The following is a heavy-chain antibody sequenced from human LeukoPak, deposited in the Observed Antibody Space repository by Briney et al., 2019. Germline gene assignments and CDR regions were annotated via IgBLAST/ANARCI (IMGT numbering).Heavy chain of an antibody. CDR2: IKQDGSER. J-gene: IGHJ4*02. Sequence: GGSLRLSCAASGFTISSYWMSWVRQAPGKGLEWVANIKQDGSERYYVDSVKGRSTISRDNAKNSLYLQMNSLRAEDTAVYYCARGGYNLYWGQGTLVTVSS. CDR3: ARGGYNLY. CDR1: GFTISSYW. D-gene: IGHD1-14*01. V-gene: IGHV3-7*01.